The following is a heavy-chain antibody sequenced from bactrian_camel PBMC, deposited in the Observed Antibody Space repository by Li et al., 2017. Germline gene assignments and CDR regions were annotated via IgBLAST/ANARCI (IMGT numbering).Heavy chain of an antibody. CDR2: LYTPDGST. Sequence: DVQLVESGGGSVQAGGSLRLSCVISADSYKAYSMGWFRQAPGSEREGLTALYTPDGSTSIANFAKGRFTSSQDNAKNTLYLQMNTLKPEDTAMYVCAAKARSWCVGAYCCSPSHVAFDYWGQGTQVTVS. J-gene: IGHJ4*01. D-gene: IGHD3*01. CDR1: ADSYKAYS. CDR3: AAKARSWCVGAYCCSPSHVAFDY. V-gene: IGHV3S31*01.